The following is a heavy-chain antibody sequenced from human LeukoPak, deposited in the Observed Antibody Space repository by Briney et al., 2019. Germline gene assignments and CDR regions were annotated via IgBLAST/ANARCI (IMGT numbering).Heavy chain of an antibody. J-gene: IGHJ4*02. CDR3: ARDTTLDH. CDR1: GGSISSGGYY. D-gene: IGHD1-1*01. CDR2: IYYSGST. Sequence: PSETLSLTCTVSGGSISSGGYYWSWIRQRPGKGLEWIGNIYYSGSTYYNPSLKSRVIISVDTSKNQFSLRLSSVTAADTAVYYCARDTTLDHRGQGLLVTVSS. V-gene: IGHV4-31*03.